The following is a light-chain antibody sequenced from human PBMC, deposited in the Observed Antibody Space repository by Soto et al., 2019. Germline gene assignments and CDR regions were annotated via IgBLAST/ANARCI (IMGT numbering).Light chain of an antibody. Sequence: QSALTQPASVSGSPGQSITISCAGTSNDVGAYKFVSWYQQHPGKAPQLLIYEATNRPSGVSGRFSASKSGNTASLTISGLQAEDEADYYCISYSRNTPFVFGSGTKVTVL. V-gene: IGLV2-14*01. J-gene: IGLJ1*01. CDR2: EAT. CDR1: SNDVGAYKF. CDR3: ISYSRNTPFV.